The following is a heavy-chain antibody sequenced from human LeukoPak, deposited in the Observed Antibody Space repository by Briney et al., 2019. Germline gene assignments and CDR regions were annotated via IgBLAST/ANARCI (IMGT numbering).Heavy chain of an antibody. D-gene: IGHD1-26*01. V-gene: IGHV3-23*01. CDR2: ISGGGGST. Sequence: PGGSLRLSCAASGFTFTSYSMNWVRHAPGMGLEWVSTISGGGGSTYYADSVKGRFTISRDNSKNTLYLQVNSLRAEDTAVYYCAKGGKWDVTPFDYWGQGTLLTVSS. CDR1: GFTFTSYS. CDR3: AKGGKWDVTPFDY. J-gene: IGHJ4*02.